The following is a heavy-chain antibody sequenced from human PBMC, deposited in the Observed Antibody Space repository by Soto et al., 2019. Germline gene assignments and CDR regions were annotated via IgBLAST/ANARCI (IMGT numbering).Heavy chain of an antibody. D-gene: IGHD4-17*01. V-gene: IGHV4-30-4*01. J-gene: IGHJ4*02. Sequence: SETLSPTCTVSGGSVSTGAYYWGWVRQPPGKALEWSGYIYYSGSTYYNPSLKSRVTISVDTSKNQVSLKLSSVTAADTAVYYCATMTTTVTTKVDYWGQGTPVT. CDR2: IYYSGST. CDR3: ATMTTTVTTKVDY. CDR1: GGSVSTGAYY.